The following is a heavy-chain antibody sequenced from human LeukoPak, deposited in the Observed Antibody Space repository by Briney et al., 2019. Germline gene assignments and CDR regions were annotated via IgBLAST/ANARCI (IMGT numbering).Heavy chain of an antibody. V-gene: IGHV1-46*01. CDR1: GYTFTSYY. Sequence: GASVKVSCKASGYTFTSYYVHWVRQAPGQGLEWMGIINTSGGSTSHAQKFQGRVTMTRDMSTSTVYMELRSLRSEDTAVYYCASVGYSSSPYGFDIWGQGTMVTVSS. J-gene: IGHJ3*02. D-gene: IGHD6-6*01. CDR2: INTSGGST. CDR3: ASVGYSSSPYGFDI.